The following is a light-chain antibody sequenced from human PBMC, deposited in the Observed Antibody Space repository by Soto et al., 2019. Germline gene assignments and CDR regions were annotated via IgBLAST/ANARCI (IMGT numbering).Light chain of an antibody. V-gene: IGLV1-47*01. CDR3: AAWDDTLSGLV. CDR1: SSNIGSNY. CDR2: RAD. J-gene: IGLJ2*01. Sequence: SVLTQPPSVSGTPGQTVSISCSGRSSNIGSNYVYWYQQLPGTAPRLLMYRADQRPSGVPDRFSGSKSGTSASLAIGGLRSEDEADYYCAAWDDTLSGLVFGGGTKLTVL.